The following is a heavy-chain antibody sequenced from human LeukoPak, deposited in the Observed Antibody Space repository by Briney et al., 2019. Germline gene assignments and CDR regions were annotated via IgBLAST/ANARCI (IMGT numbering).Heavy chain of an antibody. CDR2: IIPLLDIV. CDR1: GGTFTSYS. J-gene: IGHJ2*01. CDR3: ARDQGRWLQTNIGYFDL. Sequence: GASVKVSCKASGGTFTSYSFSWVRQAPGQGLEWMGRIIPLLDIVNYAQKFQGRVTIMADKSTSTAYLELRSLRSDDTAVYYCARDQGRWLQTNIGYFDLWGRGTLVTVSS. V-gene: IGHV1-69*04. D-gene: IGHD5-24*01.